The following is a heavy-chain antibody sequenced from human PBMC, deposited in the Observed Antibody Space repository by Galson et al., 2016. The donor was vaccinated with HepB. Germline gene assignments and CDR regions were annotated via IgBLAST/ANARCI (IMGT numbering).Heavy chain of an antibody. J-gene: IGHJ5*02. CDR2: ISDNGAST. D-gene: IGHD2-8*01. CDR1: GFTFGDYA. V-gene: IGHV3-23*01. Sequence: SLRLSCAVSGFTFGDYAMSWVRQAPGKGLEWVSSISDNGASTYYAASVEDRFTISRDDSKNTVYLQMERLRAEDTAIYYCAKDRDTTSTNCHHPYVDPRGQGALVTVSS. CDR3: AKDRDTTSTNCHHPYVDP.